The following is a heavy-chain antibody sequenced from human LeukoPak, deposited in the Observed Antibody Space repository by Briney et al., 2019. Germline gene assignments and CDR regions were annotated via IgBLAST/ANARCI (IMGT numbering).Heavy chain of an antibody. J-gene: IGHJ4*02. V-gene: IGHV3-21*04. CDR2: ISSSSSSI. Sequence: PGGSLRLSCAASGFTFSSYAMSWVRQAPGKGLEWVASISSSSSSIHYADSVKGRFTISRDNARNSLTLQMNGLRAEDTALYYCARDGKQHLARFYFDCWGQGALVTVSS. CDR3: ARDGKQHLARFYFDC. D-gene: IGHD1/OR15-1a*01. CDR1: GFTFSSYA.